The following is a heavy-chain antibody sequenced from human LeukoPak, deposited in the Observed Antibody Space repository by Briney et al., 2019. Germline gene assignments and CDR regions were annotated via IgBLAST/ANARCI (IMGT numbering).Heavy chain of an antibody. CDR3: ARGSMVRGVIIPD. Sequence: SSETLSLTCAVYGGSFSGYYWSWIRHPPGKGLEWIGEINHSGSTNYNPSLKSRVTISVDTSKNQFSLKLNSLTAADTAVYYCARGSMVRGVIIPDWGQGSLVTVSS. CDR2: INHSGST. D-gene: IGHD3-10*01. J-gene: IGHJ4*02. V-gene: IGHV4-34*01. CDR1: GGSFSGYY.